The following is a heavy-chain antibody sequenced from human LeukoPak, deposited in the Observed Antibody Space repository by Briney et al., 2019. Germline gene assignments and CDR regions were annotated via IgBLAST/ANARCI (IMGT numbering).Heavy chain of an antibody. Sequence: SETLSLTCAIYGGSFSGNYWSWIRQPPGKGLEWIGEIDPSGTTNYNPSLKSRVTISGDTSKNQFSLNLTSVTAVDTAVYYCAGDTDDYSYMDVWGKGTTVTDSS. D-gene: IGHD3-10*01. CDR2: IDPSGTT. CDR1: GGSFSGNY. J-gene: IGHJ6*03. V-gene: IGHV4-34*01. CDR3: AGDTDDYSYMDV.